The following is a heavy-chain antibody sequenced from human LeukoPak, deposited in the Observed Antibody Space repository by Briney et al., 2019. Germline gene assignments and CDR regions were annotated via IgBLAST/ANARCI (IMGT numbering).Heavy chain of an antibody. V-gene: IGHV1-8*01. CDR3: TRKLRLDEH. Sequence: ASVKVFCKGSGYTFITSDINWVRQASGQGLEWMGYMDPNSGHTEFARKFQGRVTMTGDTSTSTAYMELSSLTPDDTAIYYCTRKLRLDEHWGQGTLVAVSS. CDR2: MDPNSGHT. D-gene: IGHD1-7*01. J-gene: IGHJ4*02. CDR1: GYTFITSD.